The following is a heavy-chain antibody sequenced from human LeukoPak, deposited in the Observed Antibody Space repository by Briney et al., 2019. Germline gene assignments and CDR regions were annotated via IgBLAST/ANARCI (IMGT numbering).Heavy chain of an antibody. V-gene: IGHV3-53*01. D-gene: IGHD3-22*01. Sequence: GGSLRLSCAASGFTVSGNYMSWVRQALGKGLEWVSVIYSGGSTYYADSVKGRFTISRDNSKNTLYLQMNSLRAEDTAVYYCARGTYYDSSLGWGQGTMVTVSS. J-gene: IGHJ3*01. CDR2: IYSGGST. CDR3: ARGTYYDSSLG. CDR1: GFTVSGNY.